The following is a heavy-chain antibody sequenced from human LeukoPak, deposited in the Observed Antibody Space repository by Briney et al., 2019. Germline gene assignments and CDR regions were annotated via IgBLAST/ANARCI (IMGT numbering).Heavy chain of an antibody. CDR3: ATGHYYDSRGYYTFGH. Sequence: GGSLRLSCAASGFTFSRYWMHWVRQAPGKGLVWVSRINGDGSTTSYADSVKGGFTISRDNAKNTLYLQMNSLRAEDTAVYYCATGHYYDSRGYYTFGHWGQGTLVTVSS. J-gene: IGHJ1*01. CDR1: GFTFSRYW. D-gene: IGHD3-22*01. CDR2: INGDGSTT. V-gene: IGHV3-74*01.